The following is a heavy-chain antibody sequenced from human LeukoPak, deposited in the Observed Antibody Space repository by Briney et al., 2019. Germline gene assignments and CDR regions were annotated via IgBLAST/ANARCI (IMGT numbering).Heavy chain of an antibody. CDR3: ARSYDSSGYYYTMGGYYFDY. J-gene: IGHJ4*02. Sequence: GESLKISCKGSGYSFTSYWIGWVRQMPGKGLEWMGIIYPGDSDTRYSPSFQGQVTISADKSISTAYLQWSSLKASDTAMYYCARSYDSSGYYYTMGGYYFDYRGQGTLVTVSS. V-gene: IGHV5-51*01. CDR2: IYPGDSDT. D-gene: IGHD3-22*01. CDR1: GYSFTSYW.